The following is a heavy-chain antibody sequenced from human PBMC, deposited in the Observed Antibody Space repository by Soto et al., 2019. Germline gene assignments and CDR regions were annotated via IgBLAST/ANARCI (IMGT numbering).Heavy chain of an antibody. V-gene: IGHV1-3*01. CDR1: GYTFTSYA. J-gene: IGHJ4*02. D-gene: IGHD3-22*01. CDR3: ARSSCFYYVDY. Sequence: QVQLVQSGAEVKKPGASVKVSCKASGYTFTSYAMHWVRQAPGQRLEWMGWINAGNGHTKYSQKFQGRVTITRDTAASTAYMELTRLRSEDTAVYYCARSSCFYYVDYWGQGTLVTVSS. CDR2: INAGNGHT.